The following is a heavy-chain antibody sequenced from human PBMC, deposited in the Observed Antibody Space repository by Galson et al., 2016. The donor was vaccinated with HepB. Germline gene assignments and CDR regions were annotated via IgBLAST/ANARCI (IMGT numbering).Heavy chain of an antibody. CDR1: GGSITSSNW. Sequence: SETLSLTCSVSGGSITSSNWWSWVRQSPGKGLEWIGEVSHSGSITYNPSLKSRVTISVDKSKNQFSLKVISVTAADTALYDWARSSGWYALDYWGQGALVTVSS. CDR3: ARSSGWYALDY. V-gene: IGHV4/OR15-8*01. D-gene: IGHD6-19*01. CDR2: VSHSGSI. J-gene: IGHJ4*02.